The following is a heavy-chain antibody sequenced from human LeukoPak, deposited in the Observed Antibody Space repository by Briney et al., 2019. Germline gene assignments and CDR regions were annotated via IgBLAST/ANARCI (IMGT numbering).Heavy chain of an antibody. CDR2: IGSRSSYI. D-gene: IGHD6-19*01. V-gene: IGHV3-21*01. Sequence: GGSLRLSCAASGFTFSAHSMNWVRQAPGKGLEWVASIGSRSSYIYYGGSVKGRFTVSRDNARNSVYLQMNSLRVEDTAVYYCVRRAVSGEEALDFDYWGQGTLVTVSS. J-gene: IGHJ4*02. CDR1: GFTFSAHS. CDR3: VRRAVSGEEALDFDY.